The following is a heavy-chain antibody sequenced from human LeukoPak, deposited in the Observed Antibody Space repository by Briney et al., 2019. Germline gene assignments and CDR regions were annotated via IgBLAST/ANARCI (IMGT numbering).Heavy chain of an antibody. CDR2: MNPNSGNT. CDR1: GYTFTSYD. V-gene: IGHV1-8*01. D-gene: IGHD2-2*02. J-gene: IGHJ4*02. Sequence: GASVKVSCKASGYTFTSYDINWVRQATGQGLEWMGWMNPNSGNTGYAQKFQGRVTMTRNTSISTAYMELSSLRSEDTAVYYCARGRGRRYCSSTSCYTAFNFDYWGQGTLVTVSS. CDR3: ARGRGRRYCSSTSCYTAFNFDY.